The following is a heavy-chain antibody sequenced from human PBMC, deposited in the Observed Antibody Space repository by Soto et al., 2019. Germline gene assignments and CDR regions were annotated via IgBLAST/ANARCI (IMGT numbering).Heavy chain of an antibody. V-gene: IGHV3-21*01. Sequence: GGSLRLSCAASGFTFSSYSMNWVRQAPGKGLEWVSSISSSGSYIYYADSMKGRFTISRDNAKNSLYLQINSLRAEDTAVYYCAREILSAYFDYWGQGALVTVSS. J-gene: IGHJ4*02. CDR2: ISSSGSYI. CDR3: AREILSAYFDY. CDR1: GFTFSSYS. D-gene: IGHD1-26*01.